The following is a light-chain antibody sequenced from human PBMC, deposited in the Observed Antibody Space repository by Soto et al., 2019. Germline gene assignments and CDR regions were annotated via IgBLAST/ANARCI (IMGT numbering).Light chain of an antibody. CDR3: SSYTTPSSIV. CDR1: SSDVGAYNF. V-gene: IGLV2-14*01. CDR2: NVS. Sequence: QSALTQPASVSGSPGQSITISCTGTSSDVGAYNFVSWYQQHPGKAPKLMIYNVSNRPSGVSDRFSGSKSGNTASLTISGLQAEDEAGYYCSSYTTPSSIVFGGGTKLTVL. J-gene: IGLJ3*02.